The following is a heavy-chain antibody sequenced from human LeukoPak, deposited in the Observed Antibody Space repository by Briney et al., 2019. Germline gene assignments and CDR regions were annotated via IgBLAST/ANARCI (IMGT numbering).Heavy chain of an antibody. CDR2: IIPIFGTA. Sequence: SVKVSCKVSGYTLTELSMHWVRQAPGQGLEWMGGIIPIFGTANYAQKFQGRVTITADESTSTAYMELSSLRSEDTAVYYCARDGPGGAFDIWGQGTMVTVSS. D-gene: IGHD3-10*01. J-gene: IGHJ3*02. V-gene: IGHV1-69*13. CDR3: ARDGPGGAFDI. CDR1: GYTLTELS.